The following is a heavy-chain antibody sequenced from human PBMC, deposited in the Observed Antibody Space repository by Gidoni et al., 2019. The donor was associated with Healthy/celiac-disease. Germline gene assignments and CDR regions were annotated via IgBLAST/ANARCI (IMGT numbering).Heavy chain of an antibody. CDR2: IIPIVGTA. CDR1: GGTFSSYA. J-gene: IGHJ4*02. V-gene: IGHV1-69*01. CDR3: ARGPIPYYDILTGYYYFDY. Sequence: QVQLVQSGAEVKKPGSSVKVSCKASGGTFSSYAISWVRQAPGQGLEWMGGIIPIVGTANYAQKFQGRVTITADESTSTAYMELSSLRSEDTAVYYCARGPIPYYDILTGYYYFDYWGQGTLVTVSS. D-gene: IGHD3-9*01.